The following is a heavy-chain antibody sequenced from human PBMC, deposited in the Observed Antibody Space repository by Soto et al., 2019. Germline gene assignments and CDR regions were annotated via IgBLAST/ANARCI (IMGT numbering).Heavy chain of an antibody. CDR2: IIPIFGTA. V-gene: IGHV1-69*13. CDR3: ARFLGYSYGSGCSCYSTERCYGMDF. D-gene: IGHD2-15*01. CDR1: GGTFSSYA. J-gene: IGHJ6*02. Sequence: GASVKVSCKDSGGTFSSYAISWVRQAPGQGLEWMGGIIPIFGTANYAQKFQGRVTITADESTSTAYMELSSLRSEDTAVYYCARFLGYSYGSGCSCYSTERCYGMDFCGQGSPVTVSS.